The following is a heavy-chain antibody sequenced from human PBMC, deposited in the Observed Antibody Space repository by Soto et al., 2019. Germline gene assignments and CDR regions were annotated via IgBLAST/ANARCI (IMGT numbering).Heavy chain of an antibody. D-gene: IGHD3-3*01. CDR3: ATAPVLRFLEWSPFGPSGYFDY. V-gene: IGHV3-21*01. CDR2: ISSSSSYI. J-gene: IGHJ4*02. Sequence: AGGSLRLSCAASGFTFSSYSMNWVRQAPGKGLEWVSSISSSSSYIYYADSVKGRFTISRDNAKNSLYLQMNSLRAEDTAVYYCATAPVLRFLEWSPFGPSGYFDYWGQGTLVTVSS. CDR1: GFTFSSYS.